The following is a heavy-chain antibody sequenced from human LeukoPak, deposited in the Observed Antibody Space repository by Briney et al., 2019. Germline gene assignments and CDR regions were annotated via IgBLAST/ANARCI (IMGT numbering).Heavy chain of an antibody. CDR2: ISGSAVIT. Sequence: PGGSLRLSCAASGLSFINYGMTWVRQAPGKGLEWVSAISGSAVITFYADSVKGRFTISRDNSMNTLYLQMNSLRAEDTAVYYCAKDDRIQTRRYSYNYWGQGTLVTVSS. CDR3: AKDDRIQTRRYSYNY. D-gene: IGHD5-18*01. CDR1: GLSFINYG. J-gene: IGHJ4*02. V-gene: IGHV3-23*01.